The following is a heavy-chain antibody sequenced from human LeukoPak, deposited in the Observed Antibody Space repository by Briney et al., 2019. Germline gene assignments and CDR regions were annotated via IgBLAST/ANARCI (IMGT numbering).Heavy chain of an antibody. Sequence: GGSLRLSCAASGFTFTNYWMSWVRQAPGRGLEWVANIKQDGSVKYYVDSVKGRFTISRDNAKNSLFLQMNSLRAEDSAFYYCARIGYSSPSFDYWGQGILVTASS. V-gene: IGHV3-7*01. CDR2: IKQDGSVK. CDR3: ARIGYSSPSFDY. CDR1: GFTFTNYW. J-gene: IGHJ4*02. D-gene: IGHD2-15*01.